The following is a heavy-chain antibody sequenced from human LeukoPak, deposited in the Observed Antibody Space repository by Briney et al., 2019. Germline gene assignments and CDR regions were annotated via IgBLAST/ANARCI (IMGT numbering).Heavy chain of an antibody. CDR1: GFTFSSYA. V-gene: IGHV3-30*04. J-gene: IGHJ4*02. Sequence: GGSLRLSCAASGFTFSSYAMHWVRQAPGKGLEGGAVISYDGSNKYYADSAKGRFTISRDNSKNTLYLQMNSLRAEDTAVYYCARALYGDYENYFDYWGQGTLVTVSS. D-gene: IGHD4-17*01. CDR3: ARALYGDYENYFDY. CDR2: ISYDGSNK.